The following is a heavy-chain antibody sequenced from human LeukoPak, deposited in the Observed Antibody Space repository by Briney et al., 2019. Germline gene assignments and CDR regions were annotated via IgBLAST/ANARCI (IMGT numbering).Heavy chain of an antibody. J-gene: IGHJ4*02. D-gene: IGHD2-21*02. Sequence: GGSLRLSCAASGFTFSNYWMHWVRRAPGKGLVWVSRINSDGSRTNQADSVKGRFTISRDNAKNTLYLQMSSLRAEDTAVYYCARGHIVVLTAPDYWGQGTLVTVSS. CDR3: ARGHIVVLTAPDY. CDR2: INSDGSRT. CDR1: GFTFSNYW. V-gene: IGHV3-74*01.